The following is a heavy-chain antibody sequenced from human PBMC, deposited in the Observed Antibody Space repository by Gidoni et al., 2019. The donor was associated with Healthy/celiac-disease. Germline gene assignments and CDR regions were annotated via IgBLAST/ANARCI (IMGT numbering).Heavy chain of an antibody. CDR1: GFTFSSYA. CDR2: RSYDGSNK. V-gene: IGHV3-30-3*01. J-gene: IGHJ4*02. Sequence: QVQLVESGGGVVQPGRSLRLSCAASGFTFSSYAMHWVRQAPGKGLEWVAIRSYDGSNKSYADSVKGRFTISSDNSKNTLYLQMNSLRAEDTAVYYCARDQMAPFDYWGQGTLVTVSS. CDR3: ARDQMAPFDY.